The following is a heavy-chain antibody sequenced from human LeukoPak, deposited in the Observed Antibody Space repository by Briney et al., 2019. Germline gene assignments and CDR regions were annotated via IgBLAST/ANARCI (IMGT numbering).Heavy chain of an antibody. CDR2: IIPIFGTA. CDR3: ARVRVSSTRYNWFDP. J-gene: IGHJ5*02. V-gene: IGHV1-69*05. Sequence: SVKVSCKASGGTFSSYAISWVRQAPGQGLEWMGGIIPIFGTANYAQKFRGRVTITTDESTSTAYMELSSLRSEDTAVYYCARVRVSSTRYNWFDPWGQGTLVTVSS. CDR1: GGTFSSYA. D-gene: IGHD2-2*01.